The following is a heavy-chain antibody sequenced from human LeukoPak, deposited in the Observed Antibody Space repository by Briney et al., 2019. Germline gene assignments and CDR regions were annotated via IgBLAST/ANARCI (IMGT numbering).Heavy chain of an antibody. Sequence: GGSLRLSCAASGFTFSSYGMHWVRQAPGKGLEWVAFIRYDGSNKYYADSVKGRFTISRDNSKNTLYLQMNSLRAEDTAVYYCAREAAAGRKDAFDYWGQGTLVTVSS. CDR2: IRYDGSNK. D-gene: IGHD6-13*01. CDR1: GFTFSSYG. CDR3: AREAAAGRKDAFDY. V-gene: IGHV3-30*02. J-gene: IGHJ4*02.